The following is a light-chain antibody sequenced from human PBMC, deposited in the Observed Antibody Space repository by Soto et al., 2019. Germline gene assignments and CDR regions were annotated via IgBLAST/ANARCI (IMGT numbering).Light chain of an antibody. CDR2: GAS. CDR3: QQYGRSPPYT. J-gene: IGKJ2*01. Sequence: EIVLTQSPGTLSLSPGERATLSCRASQSVSSSYLAWYQQKPGQAPRLLIYGASNRATGIPDRFSASGSGTDFTLTISRLEPEDFAVYYCQQYGRSPPYTFGQGTKLENK. CDR1: QSVSSSY. V-gene: IGKV3-20*01.